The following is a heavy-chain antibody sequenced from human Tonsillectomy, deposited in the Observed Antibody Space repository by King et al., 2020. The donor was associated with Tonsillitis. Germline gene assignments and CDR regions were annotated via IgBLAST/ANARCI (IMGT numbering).Heavy chain of an antibody. CDR2: IHYSGST. CDR1: GGSISSFY. CDR3: ARAKSGNFWAFDI. Sequence: VQLQESGPGLVKPSETLSLTCTVSGGSISSFYWNWIRQPPGRGLEWIGFIHYSGSTNYNPSLNSRVTTSVYTSKNQFSLKLSSVTAADTAVYYCARAKSGNFWAFDIWGQGTMVTVSS. D-gene: IGHD3-3*01. V-gene: IGHV4-59*01. J-gene: IGHJ3*02.